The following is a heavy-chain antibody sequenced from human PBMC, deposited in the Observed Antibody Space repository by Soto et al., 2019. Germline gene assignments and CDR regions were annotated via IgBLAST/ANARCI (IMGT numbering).Heavy chain of an antibody. D-gene: IGHD6-19*01. J-gene: IGHJ4*02. CDR3: ARAVAVAADFDD. CDR1: GYTFTGYA. Sequence: ASVKVSCKASGYTFTGYAVHWVRQAPGQRLEWMGWINAGNGNTKYSQKFQGRVTITRDTSASTAYMELSSLRSEDTAVYYCARAVAVAADFDDWGQGTLVTVSS. V-gene: IGHV1-3*01. CDR2: INAGNGNT.